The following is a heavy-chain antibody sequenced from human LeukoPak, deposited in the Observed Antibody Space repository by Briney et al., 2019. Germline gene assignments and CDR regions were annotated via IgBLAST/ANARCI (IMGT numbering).Heavy chain of an antibody. V-gene: IGHV3-53*01. J-gene: IGHJ4*02. CDR3: ARVDYYDSSTSPY. Sequence: GGSLRLSCAASGFTVSDNYMSWVRQAPEKGLEWVSILYTGGSTYYADSVKGRFTNSRDNSKNTVYLQMNSLRAEDTAVYFCARVDYYDSSTSPYWGQGTLVTVSS. CDR2: LYTGGST. CDR1: GFTVSDNY. D-gene: IGHD3-22*01.